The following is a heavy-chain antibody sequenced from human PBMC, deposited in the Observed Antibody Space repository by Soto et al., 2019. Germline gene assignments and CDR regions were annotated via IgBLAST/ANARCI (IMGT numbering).Heavy chain of an antibody. CDR3: ARVISCGGGTCSSVHQYYGMDV. D-gene: IGHD2-21*01. CDR2: ISLSGSQK. J-gene: IGHJ6*02. V-gene: IGHV3-21*01. Sequence: EVQLVESGGGLVKPGGSVRLSCVASGLRYRGKSMSGVRKAPGKGREGVALISLSGSQKNYAASVEGRFTISRDNAKNALYLQMNTVRVEDTAIYYCARVISCGGGTCSSVHQYYGMDVWGPGTTVTVSS. CDR1: GLRYRGKS.